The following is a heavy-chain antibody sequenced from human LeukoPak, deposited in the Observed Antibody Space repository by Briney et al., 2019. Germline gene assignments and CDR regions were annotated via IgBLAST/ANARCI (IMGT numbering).Heavy chain of an antibody. D-gene: IGHD3-10*01. CDR1: GYTFTGNY. J-gene: IGHJ5*02. CDR2: INPNSGGT. Sequence: AASVKVSCKASGYTFTGNYMHWVRQAPGQGLEWMGWINPNSGGTNYAQKFQGRVTMTRDTSISAAYMELSRLRSDDTAVYYCARDRGWDYGSGSYYKDWFDPWGQGTLVTVSS. V-gene: IGHV1-2*02. CDR3: ARDRGWDYGSGSYYKDWFDP.